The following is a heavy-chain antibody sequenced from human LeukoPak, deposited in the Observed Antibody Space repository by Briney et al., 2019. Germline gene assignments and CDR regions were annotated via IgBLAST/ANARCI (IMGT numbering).Heavy chain of an antibody. CDR2: IFYTGST. Sequence: NSSETLSLTCTVSGGFISSYYWSWIRQPPGKGLEWIGYIFYTGSTNYNPSLKSRVTISVLTSKNRFSLKLSSVTAADTAVYYCATLTGGDDAFDIWGQGTMVTVSS. CDR1: GGFISSYY. J-gene: IGHJ3*02. CDR3: ATLTGGDDAFDI. D-gene: IGHD4-23*01. V-gene: IGHV4-59*01.